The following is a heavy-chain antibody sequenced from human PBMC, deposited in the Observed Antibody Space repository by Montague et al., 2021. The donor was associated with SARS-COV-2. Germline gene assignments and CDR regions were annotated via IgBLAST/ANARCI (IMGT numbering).Heavy chain of an antibody. Sequence: SETLSLTCTVSGGSVSSSPYYWGWIRQPPGRGLEWVGSISYSGRTYFSPSLKGRLTISVDSSENQFSLRLSPVTAADTAVYYCASSYYYGSGTYVYNYYMDVWGKGTTVTVSS. V-gene: IGHV4-39*01. CDR2: ISYSGRT. CDR3: ASSYYYGSGTYVYNYYMDV. J-gene: IGHJ6*03. CDR1: GGSVSSSPYY. D-gene: IGHD3-10*01.